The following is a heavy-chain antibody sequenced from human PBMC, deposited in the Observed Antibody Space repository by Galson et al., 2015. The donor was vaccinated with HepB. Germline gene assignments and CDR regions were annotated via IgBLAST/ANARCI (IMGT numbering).Heavy chain of an antibody. J-gene: IGHJ5*02. CDR3: ARTPTYGPGSYHNVCFDP. CDR1: GYVFTDYG. D-gene: IGHD3-10*01. CDR2: VNTNTGNP. Sequence: SVKVSCKASGYVFTDYGINWVRQAPGKGVEWMGWVNTNTGNPIYAQGFAGRFVFSLDTSVSTTYLQISSLKAEDTAVYYCARTPTYGPGSYHNVCFDPWGQVTLVTVSS. V-gene: IGHV7-4-1*02.